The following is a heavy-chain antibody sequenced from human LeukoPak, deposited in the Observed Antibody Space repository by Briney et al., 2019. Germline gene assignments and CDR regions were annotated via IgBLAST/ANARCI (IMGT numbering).Heavy chain of an antibody. CDR1: GFTFSSYA. Sequence: TGGSLRLSCAASGFTFSSYAMSWVRQAPGKGLEWVSAISGSGGSTYYADSVKGRFTISRDNSKNTLYLQMNSLRAEDTAVYYCAKDHYDSSGYYAYPSFAGYWGQGTLVTVSS. CDR2: ISGSGGST. D-gene: IGHD3-22*01. J-gene: IGHJ4*02. V-gene: IGHV3-23*01. CDR3: AKDHYDSSGYYAYPSFAGY.